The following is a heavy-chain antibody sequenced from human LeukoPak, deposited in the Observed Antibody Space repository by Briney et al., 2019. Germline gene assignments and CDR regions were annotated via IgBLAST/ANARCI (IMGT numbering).Heavy chain of an antibody. D-gene: IGHD3-16*02. CDR1: GGTFSSYA. CDR2: IIPIFGTA. V-gene: IGHV1-69*05. J-gene: IGHJ4*02. CDR3: ARDSGVFRLGELSLFNY. Sequence: GSSVKVSCKASGGTFSSYAISWVRQAPGQGLEWMGGIIPIFGTANYAQKFQGRVTITTDESTSTAYMELSSLRSEDTAVYYCARDSGVFRLGELSLFNYWGQGTLVTFSS.